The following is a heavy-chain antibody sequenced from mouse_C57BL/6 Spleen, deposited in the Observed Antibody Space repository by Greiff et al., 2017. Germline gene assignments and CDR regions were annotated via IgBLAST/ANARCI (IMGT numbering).Heavy chain of an antibody. Sequence: VKLQESGAELVRPGTSVKVSCKASGYAFTNYLIEWVKQRPGQGLEWIGVINPGSGGTNYNEKFKGKATLTADKSSSPAYMQLSSLTSEDSAVYFWAILGFAYWGQGTLVTVSA. CDR2: INPGSGGT. CDR3: AILGFAY. CDR1: GYAFTNYL. V-gene: IGHV1-54*01. D-gene: IGHD4-1*01. J-gene: IGHJ3*01.